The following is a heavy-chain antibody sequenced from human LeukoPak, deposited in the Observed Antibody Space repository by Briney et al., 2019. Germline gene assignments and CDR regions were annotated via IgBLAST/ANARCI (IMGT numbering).Heavy chain of an antibody. CDR2: GGNSGGT. D-gene: IGHD1-26*01. V-gene: IGHV4-34*08. CDR3: AKNGQSGFSFDP. CDR1: GFTFSNAW. J-gene: IGHJ5*02. Sequence: KPGGSLRLSCAASGFTFSNAWMSWIRQPPGKGLEWIGEGGNSGGTKFNPSLKSRVTISADTSKNQFSLKLSSVTAADTAVYYCAKNGQSGFSFDPWGQGTLVTVSS.